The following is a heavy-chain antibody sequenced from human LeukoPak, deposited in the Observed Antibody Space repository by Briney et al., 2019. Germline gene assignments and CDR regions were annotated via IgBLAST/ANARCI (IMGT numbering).Heavy chain of an antibody. CDR3: ARRAGDY. CDR1: GFTFSSHL. CDR2: IKQDGSEK. Sequence: PGGSLRLSCAASGFTFSSHLMSWVRQAPGKGLEWVANIKQDGSEKYYVDSVKGRFTISRDNAKNSLYLQMNSLRAEDTAVYYCARRAGDYWGQGTLVSVSS. J-gene: IGHJ4*02. V-gene: IGHV3-7*01.